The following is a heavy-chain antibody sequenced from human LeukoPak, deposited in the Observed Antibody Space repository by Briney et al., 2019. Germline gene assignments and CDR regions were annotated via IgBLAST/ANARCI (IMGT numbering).Heavy chain of an antibody. Sequence: ASVKVSCKASGYTFTSYGISWVRQAPGQGLEWMGWISAYNGYTNYAQKLQGRVTMTTDTSTSTAYMELRSLRSDDTAVYYCARDGGGSYYSDYYGMDVWGQGTTVTVSS. J-gene: IGHJ6*02. CDR1: GYTFTSYG. CDR2: ISAYNGYT. D-gene: IGHD1-26*01. CDR3: ARDGGGSYYSDYYGMDV. V-gene: IGHV1-18*01.